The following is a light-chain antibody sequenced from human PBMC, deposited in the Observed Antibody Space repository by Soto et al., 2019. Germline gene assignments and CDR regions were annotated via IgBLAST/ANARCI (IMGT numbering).Light chain of an antibody. CDR2: GVS. Sequence: IVLTQSPGTLSLAPGEGATLSCRSSQPVNSGYLAWYQQKPGQAPRLLMYGVSTRDTGIPDRFSGSGAGTDFTLTISRLQPGDVAVYYCQVYGSSPKTVGQGTKVEF. CDR1: QPVNSGY. CDR3: QVYGSSPKT. V-gene: IGKV3-20*01. J-gene: IGKJ1*01.